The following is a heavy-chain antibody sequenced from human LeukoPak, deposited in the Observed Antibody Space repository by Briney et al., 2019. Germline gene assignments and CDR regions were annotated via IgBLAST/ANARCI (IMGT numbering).Heavy chain of an antibody. CDR1: GGTFSSYA. V-gene: IGHV1-69*13. J-gene: IGHJ4*02. CDR2: IIPIFGTA. Sequence: ASVKVSYKASGGTFSSYAISWVRQAPGQGLEWMGGIIPIFGTANYAQKFQGRVTITADESTSTAYMELSSLRSEDTAVYYCARDGVLAGSYHTYHFDYWGQGTLVTVSS. D-gene: IGHD3-10*01. CDR3: ARDGVLAGSYHTYHFDY.